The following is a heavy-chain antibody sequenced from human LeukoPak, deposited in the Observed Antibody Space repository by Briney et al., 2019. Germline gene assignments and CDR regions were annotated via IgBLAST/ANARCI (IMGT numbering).Heavy chain of an antibody. CDR2: INPNSGGT. J-gene: IGHJ5*02. CDR1: GYTFTGYY. V-gene: IGHV1-2*02. Sequence: ASVKVSCKASGYTFTGYYMHWVRQAPGQGLEWMGWINPNSGGTNYAQKVQGRVTMTRDTSISTAYMELSRLRSDDTAVYYCARGPYCSGGSCYSADDWFDPWGQGTLVTVSS. CDR3: ARGPYCSGGSCYSADDWFDP. D-gene: IGHD2-15*01.